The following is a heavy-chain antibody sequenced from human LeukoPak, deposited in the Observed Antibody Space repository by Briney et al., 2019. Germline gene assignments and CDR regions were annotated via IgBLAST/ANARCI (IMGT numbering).Heavy chain of an antibody. Sequence: NPSETLSLTCTVSGGSISSYYWSWIRQPPGKGLEWIGYIYYSGSTNYNPSPKSRVTISVDTSKNQFSLKLSSVTAADTAVYYCARVAGITGTNYWYFDLWGRGTLVTVSS. CDR1: GGSISSYY. CDR3: ARVAGITGTNYWYFDL. V-gene: IGHV4-59*01. D-gene: IGHD1-7*01. CDR2: IYYSGST. J-gene: IGHJ2*01.